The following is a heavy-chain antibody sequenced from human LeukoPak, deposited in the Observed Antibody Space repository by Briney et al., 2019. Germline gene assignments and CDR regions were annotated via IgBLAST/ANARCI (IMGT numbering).Heavy chain of an antibody. V-gene: IGHV4-31*03. CDR2: IFFSGST. D-gene: IGHD6-13*01. Sequence: SETLSLTCTVSGGSISSGGYYWSWIRQHPGKGLEWIGYIFFSGSTYYNPSLKRRVTIAVDTSKNQFSLKLSSVTAADTAVYYCARLLTPFLRQGLWLAAAGTFDYWGQGTLVTVSS. CDR1: GGSISSGGYY. J-gene: IGHJ4*02. CDR3: ARLLTPFLRQGLWLAAAGTFDY.